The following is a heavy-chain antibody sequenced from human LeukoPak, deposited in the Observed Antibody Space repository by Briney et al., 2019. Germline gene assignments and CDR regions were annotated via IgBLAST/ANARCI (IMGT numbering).Heavy chain of an antibody. V-gene: IGHV3-48*04. D-gene: IGHD2-2*01. CDR2: ISTSSGTI. Sequence: GGSLRLSCAASGFTFSSYSMNWVRQAPGKGLEWVSYISTSSGTIYYADSVKGRFTISRDNAKNLLYLQMNSLRAEDTAVYYCAKYAGSSALDYWGQGTLVTVSS. J-gene: IGHJ4*02. CDR3: AKYAGSSALDY. CDR1: GFTFSSYS.